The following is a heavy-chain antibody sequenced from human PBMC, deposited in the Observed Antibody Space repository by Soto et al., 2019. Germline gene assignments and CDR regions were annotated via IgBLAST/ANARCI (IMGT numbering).Heavy chain of an antibody. J-gene: IGHJ5*02. V-gene: IGHV3-30*03. CDR3: ELPRCGVQWPPFDP. D-gene: IGHD6-19*01. CDR1: GFTFSSYA. Sequence: QVQLVESGGGVIQPGRSLRLSCAASGFTFSSYAMHWVRQAPGKGLEWVAVISADGSNTDYADSVKGRFTISRDNSKNTLYLQMRGLSVEVKSVSYCELPRCGVQWPPFDPWGHGTLVTVSS. CDR2: ISADGSNT.